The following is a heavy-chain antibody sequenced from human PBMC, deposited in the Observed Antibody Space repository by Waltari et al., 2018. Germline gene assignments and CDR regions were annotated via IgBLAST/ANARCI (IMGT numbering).Heavy chain of an antibody. Sequence: EVQLVASGGGLVQPGGSLRLSCSASGFTFSRFSMHWVRQAQGKGMEYVSAVSNNGDSAYYADSVKGRFTISRDNSKNTLYLQMTSLKAEDTAVYYCVKDGPGAGWGDYDYWGQGTLVTVSS. J-gene: IGHJ4*02. CDR3: VKDGPGAGWGDYDY. D-gene: IGHD3-16*01. CDR1: GFTFSRFS. CDR2: VSNNGDSA. V-gene: IGHV3-64D*08.